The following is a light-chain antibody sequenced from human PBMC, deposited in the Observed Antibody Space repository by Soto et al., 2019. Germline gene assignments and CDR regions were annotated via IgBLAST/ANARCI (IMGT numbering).Light chain of an antibody. CDR1: QSVGSS. CDR3: QQRSSWFN. CDR2: DAS. Sequence: IVLTQSPATPSLSPGERATLSCRASQSVGSSLAWYQQKPGQPPRLLIYDASNRATGIPARFSGSGSGTDFTLTISGLEPEDFAVYYCQQRSSWFNFGQGTKLDIK. J-gene: IGKJ2*01. V-gene: IGKV3-11*01.